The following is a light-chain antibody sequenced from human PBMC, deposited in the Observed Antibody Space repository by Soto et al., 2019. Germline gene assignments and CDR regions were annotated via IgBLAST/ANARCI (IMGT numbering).Light chain of an antibody. V-gene: IGKV1-33*01. J-gene: IGKJ4*01. CDR3: QHCHDMPLT. CDR1: HDISNY. CDR2: DAS. Sequence: QPTQSPSSLSASIGDRVTISCQASHDISNYLNWYQQRPGKAPKLLIYDASTLETGVPSRFRGSGYGTDFTLTITSLQPGDIATYYCQHCHDMPLTFGGGTKVEIK.